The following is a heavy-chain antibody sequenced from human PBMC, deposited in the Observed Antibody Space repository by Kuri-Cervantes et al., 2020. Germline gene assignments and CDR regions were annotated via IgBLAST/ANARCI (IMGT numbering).Heavy chain of an antibody. CDR3: ARDPATYCGGDCYSFGAFDI. D-gene: IGHD2-21*02. Sequence: GESLKISCAASGFTVSSNYMSWVRQAPGKGLEWVSVIYSCGSTYYADSVKGRFTISRDNSKNTLYLQMNSLRAEDTAVYYCARDPATYCGGDCYSFGAFDIWGQGTMVTVSS. CDR2: IYSCGST. CDR1: GFTVSSNY. J-gene: IGHJ3*02. V-gene: IGHV3-66*03.